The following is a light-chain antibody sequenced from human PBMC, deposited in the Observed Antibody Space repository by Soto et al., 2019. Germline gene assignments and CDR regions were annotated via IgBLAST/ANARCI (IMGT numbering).Light chain of an antibody. CDR1: SGHRNYA. V-gene: IGLV4-69*01. CDR3: QTWGTGIRV. Sequence: QLVLTQSPSASASLGASVTLTCTLSSGHRNYAIAWHQQQPEKGPRYLMKVNIDGSHNKGDEIPDRFSGSSSGAERYLTISSLQSEDEADYYCQTWGTGIRVFGGGTKVTVL. CDR2: VNIDGSH. J-gene: IGLJ2*01.